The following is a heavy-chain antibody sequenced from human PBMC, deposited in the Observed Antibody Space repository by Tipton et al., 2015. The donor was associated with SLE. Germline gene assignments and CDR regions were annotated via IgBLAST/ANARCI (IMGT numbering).Heavy chain of an antibody. Sequence: SLRLSCAASGFTFSNAWMSWVRQAPGKGLEWVGRIKSKTDGGTTDYAAPVKGRFTISRDDSKNTLYLQMNSLKTEDTAVYYCTPRIAAAGLFDYWGQGTLVTVSS. D-gene: IGHD6-13*01. V-gene: IGHV3-15*01. CDR2: IKSKTDGGTT. J-gene: IGHJ4*02. CDR3: TPRIAAAGLFDY. CDR1: GFTFSNAW.